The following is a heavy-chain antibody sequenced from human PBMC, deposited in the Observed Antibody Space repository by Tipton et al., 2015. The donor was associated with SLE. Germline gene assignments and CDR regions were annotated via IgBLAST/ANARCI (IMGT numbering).Heavy chain of an antibody. D-gene: IGHD3-3*01. CDR2: IYSSGST. CDR1: GGSISSYY. J-gene: IGHJ4*02. V-gene: IGHV4-59*01. Sequence: TLSLTCTVSGGSISSYYWSWIRQPPGKGLEWIGYIYSSGSTNYSPSLKSRATLSVDTSKNQFSLKLTSVTAADTAMFYCASGTLEWSHEPDYWGQGTLVTVSS. CDR3: ASGTLEWSHEPDY.